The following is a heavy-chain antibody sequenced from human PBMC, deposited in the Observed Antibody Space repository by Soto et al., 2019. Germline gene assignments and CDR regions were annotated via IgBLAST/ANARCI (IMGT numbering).Heavy chain of an antibody. CDR2: IYYSGST. D-gene: IGHD5-12*01. J-gene: IGHJ4*02. Sequence: LSLTCTVSGGSISSGGYYWSWIRQHPGKGLEWIGYIYYSGSTYYNPSLKSRVTISVDTSKNQFSLKLSSVTAADTAVYYCAGQSRHGYKYYFDYWGQGTLVTVSS. V-gene: IGHV4-31*03. CDR3: AGQSRHGYKYYFDY. CDR1: GGSISSGGYY.